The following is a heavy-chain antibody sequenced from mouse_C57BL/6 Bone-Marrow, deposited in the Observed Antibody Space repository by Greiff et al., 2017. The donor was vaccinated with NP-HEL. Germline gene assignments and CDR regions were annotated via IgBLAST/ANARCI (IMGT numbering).Heavy chain of an antibody. CDR3: ARALYYDYDVGFAY. Sequence: VQLQQPGAELVRPGSSVKLSCKAFGYTFTSYWMHWVKQRPIQGLEWIGNIDPSDSETHYNQKFKDKATLTVDKSSSTAYMQLSSLTSEDSAVYYCARALYYDYDVGFAYWGQGTLVTVAA. CDR1: GYTFTSYW. J-gene: IGHJ3*01. V-gene: IGHV1-52*01. D-gene: IGHD2-4*01. CDR2: IDPSDSET.